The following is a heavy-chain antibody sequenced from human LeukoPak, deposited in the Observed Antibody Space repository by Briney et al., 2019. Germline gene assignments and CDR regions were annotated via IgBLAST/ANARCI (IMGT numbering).Heavy chain of an antibody. J-gene: IGHJ5*02. D-gene: IGHD4-23*01. V-gene: IGHV3-30-3*01. CDR3: ARDYLTVESPGYLDL. CDR2: ISHDGTKE. CDR1: GFTFLAYP. Sequence: GGFLRLSCPASGFTFLAYPMHWVRQPPGKGLEWVAVISHDGTKEYYSDSVQGRFTISRGNSKNTLFLHMNSLRLEDTAIYYCARDYLTVESPGYLDLWGQGTLVTVSS.